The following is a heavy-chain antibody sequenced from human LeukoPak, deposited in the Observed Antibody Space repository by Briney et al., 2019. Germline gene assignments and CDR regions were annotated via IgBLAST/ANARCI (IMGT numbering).Heavy chain of an antibody. J-gene: IGHJ4*02. CDR3: ARVPVTMVRGANFDY. Sequence: SETLSLTCAVYGGSFSGYYWSWIRQPPGKGLEWIGEINHSGSTNYNPSLKSRVTISVDTSKNQFSLKLSSVTAADTAVYYCARVPVTMVRGANFDYWGQGTLVTVSS. D-gene: IGHD3-10*01. CDR2: INHSGST. CDR1: GGSFSGYY. V-gene: IGHV4-34*01.